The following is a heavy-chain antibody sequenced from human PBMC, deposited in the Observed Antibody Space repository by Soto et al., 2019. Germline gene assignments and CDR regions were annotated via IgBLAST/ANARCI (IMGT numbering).Heavy chain of an antibody. CDR3: AKDRWVGAAAGLFDY. CDR1: GFTFSSYP. CDR2: INSSGGST. V-gene: IGHV3-23*01. D-gene: IGHD6-13*01. J-gene: IGHJ4*02. Sequence: EVQLLESGGGLVQPGGSLRLSCLASGFTFSSYPMSWVRQAPGKGLEWVSGINSSGGSTYYADSVKGRFTISRDNSTNTLYMQMSSLSAEDTAVYYCAKDRWVGAAAGLFDYWGQGTLLTVSS.